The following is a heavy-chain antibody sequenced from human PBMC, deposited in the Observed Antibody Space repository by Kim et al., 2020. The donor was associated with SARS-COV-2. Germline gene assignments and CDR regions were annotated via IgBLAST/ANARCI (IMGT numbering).Heavy chain of an antibody. CDR3: TRDPCTGRGCYGYADY. D-gene: IGHD2-15*01. V-gene: IGHV3-49*03. J-gene: IGHJ4*02. CDR2: IKSQSNGGTT. CDR1: GFTFGDFA. Sequence: GGSLRLSCTPSGFTFGDFALNWFRQAPGKGLEWVACIKSQSNGGTTQYAASVKDRFSISRDDSKNIAYLQMNSLKIEDTAVYYCTRDPCTGRGCYGYADYWGQGTLVTVSS.